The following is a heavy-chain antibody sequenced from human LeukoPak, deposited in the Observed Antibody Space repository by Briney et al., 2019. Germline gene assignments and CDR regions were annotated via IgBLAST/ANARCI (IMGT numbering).Heavy chain of an antibody. D-gene: IGHD3-22*01. CDR3: ASERYYYDSSGYKVSDY. CDR2: ISSSSSYI. CDR1: GFTFSSYS. V-gene: IGHV3-21*01. J-gene: IGHJ4*02. Sequence: PGGSLRLSCAASGFTFSSYSMNWVRQAPGKGLEWVSSISSSSSYIYYADSVKGRFTISRDSAKNSLYLQMNSLRAEDTAVYYCASERYYYDSSGYKVSDYWGQGTLVTVSS.